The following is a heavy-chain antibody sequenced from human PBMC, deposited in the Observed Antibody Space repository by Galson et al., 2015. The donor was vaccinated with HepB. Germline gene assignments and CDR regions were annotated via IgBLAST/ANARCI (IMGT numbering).Heavy chain of an antibody. CDR2: ISYDGNNK. V-gene: IGHV3-30*18. J-gene: IGHJ4*02. CDR1: GFTFSSYG. CDR3: AQGPIWDIVVVPAAGVFDY. D-gene: IGHD2-2*01. Sequence: SLRLSCAASGFTFSSYGMHWVRQAPGKGLEWVAVISYDGNNKYYGASVEGRFTISRDNSKNMLYLQMNSLRAEDTAVYYCAQGPIWDIVVVPAAGVFDYWGQGTLVTVSS.